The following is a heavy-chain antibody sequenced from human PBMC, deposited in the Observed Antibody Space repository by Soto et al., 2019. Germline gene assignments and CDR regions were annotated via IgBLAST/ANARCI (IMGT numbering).Heavy chain of an antibody. CDR2: ISGSGGSS. Sequence: EVQLLESGGGLIQPGGSLRLSCSASGFSFNSYAMMWVRQAPGKGLEWVSVISGSGGSSYFADSAKGRFTISRDNSKNMLYLEMNSLRAEDTSRYFCAKGSIEYSASVDSWGQGTLVIVSS. J-gene: IGHJ4*02. CDR3: AKGSIEYSASVDS. V-gene: IGHV3-23*01. CDR1: GFSFNSYA. D-gene: IGHD5-12*01.